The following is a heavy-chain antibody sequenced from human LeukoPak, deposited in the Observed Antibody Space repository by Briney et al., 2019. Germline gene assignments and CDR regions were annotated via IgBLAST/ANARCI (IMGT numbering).Heavy chain of an antibody. CDR3: AKDIVQYYDSSGYFDY. D-gene: IGHD3-22*01. J-gene: IGHJ4*02. Sequence: PGRSLRLSCAASGFTFDDYAMHWVRQAPGKGLEWVSGISWNSGSIGYADSVKGRFTISRDNAKNSLYLQINSLRAEDTALYYCAKDIVQYYDSSGYFDYWGQGTLVTVSS. V-gene: IGHV3-9*01. CDR1: GFTFDDYA. CDR2: ISWNSGSI.